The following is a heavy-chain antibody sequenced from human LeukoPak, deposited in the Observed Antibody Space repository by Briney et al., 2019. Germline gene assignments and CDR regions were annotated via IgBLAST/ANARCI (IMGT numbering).Heavy chain of an antibody. Sequence: KPGGSLRLSCATSGFTFSCYGMHWVRQAPGKGLEWVAFIQYDGSYKFYADSVQGRFSISRDNSKSTLFLQMNSLRPDDTALYYCAKTSDQLLYSKFDFWGQGTLVTVSS. CDR3: AKTSDQLLYSKFDF. J-gene: IGHJ4*02. V-gene: IGHV3-30*02. CDR1: GFTFSCYG. D-gene: IGHD2-2*02. CDR2: IQYDGSYK.